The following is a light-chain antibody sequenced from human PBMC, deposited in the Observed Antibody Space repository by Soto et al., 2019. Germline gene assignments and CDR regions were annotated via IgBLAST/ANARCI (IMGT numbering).Light chain of an antibody. V-gene: IGKV1-39*01. CDR2: VAF. CDR1: QSIALS. J-gene: IGKJ5*01. CDR3: QQSFRSPIT. Sequence: DIQMTQSPSSLSASVGDTVTMTCRASQSIALSVNWYQQKPGKAPKLLIYVAFTLESGVPSRFSGSGSGTEFTLTIRSLQPEDFATYYCQQSFRSPITFGQGTRLET.